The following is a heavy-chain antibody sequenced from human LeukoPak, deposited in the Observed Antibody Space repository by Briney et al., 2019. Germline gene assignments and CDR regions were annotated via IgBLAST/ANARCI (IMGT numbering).Heavy chain of an antibody. V-gene: IGHV3-30*03. CDR3: ARVRGGSGRSYAADAFDI. CDR1: GFTFSTYG. J-gene: IGHJ3*02. Sequence: GGSLRLSCAASGFTFSTYGMHWVRQAPGKGLEWVTLISYDGSTKYYSDSVKGRFTLSRDNSKNTLYLQMNSLRAEDTAVYYCARVRGGSGRSYAADAFDIWGQGTMVTVSS. D-gene: IGHD1-26*01. CDR2: ISYDGSTK.